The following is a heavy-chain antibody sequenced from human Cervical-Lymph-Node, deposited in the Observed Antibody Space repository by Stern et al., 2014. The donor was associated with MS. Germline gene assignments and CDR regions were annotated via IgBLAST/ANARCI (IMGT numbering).Heavy chain of an antibody. CDR3: ASAYRAS. D-gene: IGHD1-1*01. J-gene: IGHJ4*02. Sequence: EVQLVESGGGIVQPGGSLMISCVASGFNFRTYWMHWVRPGPGKGLEWVSRINGDGTVSTYADSVRGRFTISRNNANNTVSLQLDNLRVEDTAIYYCASAYRASWGQGTLVTVST. V-gene: IGHV3-74*02. CDR1: GFNFRTYW. CDR2: INGDGTVS.